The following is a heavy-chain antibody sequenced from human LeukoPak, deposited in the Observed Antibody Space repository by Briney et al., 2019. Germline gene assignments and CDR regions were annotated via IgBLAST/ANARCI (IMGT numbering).Heavy chain of an antibody. V-gene: IGHV3-30*18. CDR3: AKPIWFGELSSNWFDP. D-gene: IGHD3-10*01. J-gene: IGHJ5*02. CDR2: ISYDGSNK. Sequence: QPGGSLRLSCAASGFTFSSYGMPWVRQAPGKGLEWVAVISYDGSNKYYADSVKGRFTISRDNSKNTLYLQMNSLRAEDTAVYYCAKPIWFGELSSNWFDPWGQGTLVTVSS. CDR1: GFTFSSYG.